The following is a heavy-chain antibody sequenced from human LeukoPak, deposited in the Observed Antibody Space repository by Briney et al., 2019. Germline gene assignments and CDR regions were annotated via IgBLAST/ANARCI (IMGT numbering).Heavy chain of an antibody. V-gene: IGHV3-9*01. D-gene: IGHD6-13*01. Sequence: GRSLRLSCAASGFTFCDYAMHSVRQAPGEGLGWVSGISWNGGSVGYADSVKGRFTISRDSAKNSLYLQMNSLRAEDTALYYCAKDRSSSGYALSYWGQGTLVTVSS. CDR3: AKDRSSSGYALSY. CDR1: GFTFCDYA. J-gene: IGHJ4*02. CDR2: ISWNGGSV.